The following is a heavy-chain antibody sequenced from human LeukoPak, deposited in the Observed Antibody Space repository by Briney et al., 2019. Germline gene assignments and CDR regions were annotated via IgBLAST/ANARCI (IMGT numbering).Heavy chain of an antibody. J-gene: IGHJ4*02. Sequence: GGSLRLSCAASGFAFSSYWMSWVRQAPGKGLEWVANIKQDGSEKYYVDSVKGRFTISRDNAKNSLYLQMNSLRAEDTAVYYCARDLGYYGSGSTVWGQGTLVTVSS. CDR3: ARDLGYYGSGSTV. CDR2: IKQDGSEK. CDR1: GFAFSSYW. V-gene: IGHV3-7*01. D-gene: IGHD3-10*01.